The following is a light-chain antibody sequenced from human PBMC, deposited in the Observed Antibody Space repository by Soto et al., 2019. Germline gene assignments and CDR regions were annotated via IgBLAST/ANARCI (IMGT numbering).Light chain of an antibody. CDR2: DVS. CDR1: SSDFGDYNY. Sequence: QSALTQPASVSGSPGQSITISCTGTSSDFGDYNYVSWYQHHPGKAPKLMIYDVSNRPSGVSNRFSGSKSGNTASLTISGLQAEDEADYYCSSYTSSITLFGGGTQLTVL. CDR3: SSYTSSITL. J-gene: IGLJ2*01. V-gene: IGLV2-14*03.